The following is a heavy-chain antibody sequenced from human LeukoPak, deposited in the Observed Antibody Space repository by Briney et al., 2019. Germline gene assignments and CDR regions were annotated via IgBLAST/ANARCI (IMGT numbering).Heavy chain of an antibody. CDR3: AKDSQISWSSSWLWFLDS. CDR1: GFTFSSYG. D-gene: IGHD6-13*01. V-gene: IGHV3-23*01. J-gene: IGHJ4*02. CDR2: ISGSGGST. Sequence: AGSLRLSCAASGFTFSSYGMSWVRQAPGKGLEWVSAISGSGGSTYYADSVKGRFTISRDNSKNTLYLQMNSLRVEDTAVYYCAKDSQISWSSSWLWFLDSWGQGTPVTVSS.